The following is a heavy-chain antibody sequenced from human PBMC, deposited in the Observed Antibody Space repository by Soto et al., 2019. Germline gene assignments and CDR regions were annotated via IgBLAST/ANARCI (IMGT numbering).Heavy chain of an antibody. V-gene: IGHV3-23*01. CDR1: GFTFSSYA. CDR2: ISGSGGST. J-gene: IGHJ5*02. CDR3: AAKYSSPPRWFDP. Sequence: GGSLRLSCAASGFTFSSYAMSWVRQAPGKGLEWVSAISGSGGSTYYAGSVRGRFTISRDNSKNTLYLQMNSLRAEDTAVYYCAAKYSSPPRWFDPWGQGTLVTVSS. D-gene: IGHD6-6*01.